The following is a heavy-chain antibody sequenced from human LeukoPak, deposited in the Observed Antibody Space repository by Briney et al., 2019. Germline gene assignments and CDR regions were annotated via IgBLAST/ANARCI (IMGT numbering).Heavy chain of an antibody. CDR1: GFTFDDYA. D-gene: IGHD3-10*01. CDR2: ISWNSGSI. J-gene: IGHJ4*02. CDR3: AKDLPDYYGSGSSFDY. Sequence: GGSLRLSCAASGFTFDDYAMHWVRQAPGKGLEWVSGISWNSGSIGYADSVKGRFTISRDNAKNSLYLQMNSLRAEDTAVYYCAKDLPDYYGSGSSFDYWGQGTLVTVSS. V-gene: IGHV3-9*01.